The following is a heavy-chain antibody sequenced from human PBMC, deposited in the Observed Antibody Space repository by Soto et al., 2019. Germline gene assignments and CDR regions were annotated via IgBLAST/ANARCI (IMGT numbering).Heavy chain of an antibody. CDR2: INHSGST. D-gene: IGHD6-6*01. J-gene: IGHJ4*02. CDR3: ARGVYSSSSPFFDY. CDR1: GGSFSGYY. V-gene: IGHV4-34*01. Sequence: SETLSLTCAVYGGSFSGYYWSWIRQPPGKGLEWIGEINHSGSTNYNPSLKSRVTISVDTSKNQFSLKLSSVTAADTAVYYCARGVYSSSSPFFDYWGQGTLVTVSS.